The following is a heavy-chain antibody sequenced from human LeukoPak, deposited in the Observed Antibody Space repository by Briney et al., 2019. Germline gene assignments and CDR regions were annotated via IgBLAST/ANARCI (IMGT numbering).Heavy chain of an antibody. J-gene: IGHJ4*02. D-gene: IGHD3-10*01. Sequence: PGGSLRLSCAASGFTFSSYGMHWVRQAPGKGLEWVAFIRYDGSNKYYADSVKGRFTISRDNSKNTLYLQMNSLRAEDTAVYYCAKDRRRYHYGSGSPYYFDYWGQGTLVTVSS. CDR1: GFTFSSYG. CDR2: IRYDGSNK. V-gene: IGHV3-30*02. CDR3: AKDRRRYHYGSGSPYYFDY.